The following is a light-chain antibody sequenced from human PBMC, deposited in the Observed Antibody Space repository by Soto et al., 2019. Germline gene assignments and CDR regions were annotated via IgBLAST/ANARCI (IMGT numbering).Light chain of an antibody. V-gene: IGKV1-17*01. CDR3: LQHNSYPRT. CDR1: QGIRKD. CDR2: AAS. Sequence: DIQMTQSPSSLSASVGDRVTITCRASQGIRKDLGWYQQKPGKAPKRLIYAASSLQSGVPSRFRGSGSGTEFTLTISSLQPEDFATDYCLQHNSYPRTFGQGTKVEL. J-gene: IGKJ1*01.